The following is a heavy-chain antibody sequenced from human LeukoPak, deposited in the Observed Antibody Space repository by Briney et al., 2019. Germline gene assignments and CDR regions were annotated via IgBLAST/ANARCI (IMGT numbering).Heavy chain of an antibody. J-gene: IGHJ4*02. D-gene: IGHD1-26*01. CDR3: AKPSLIVGATVGFDY. CDR1: GFTFSSYA. Sequence: GGSLRLSCAASGFTFSSYAMSWVRQAPGKGLGWVSAISGSGSSTYYADSVKGRFTISRGNSKNTLYLQMNSLRAEDTAVYYCAKPSLIVGATVGFDYWGQGTLVTVSS. V-gene: IGHV3-23*01. CDR2: ISGSGSST.